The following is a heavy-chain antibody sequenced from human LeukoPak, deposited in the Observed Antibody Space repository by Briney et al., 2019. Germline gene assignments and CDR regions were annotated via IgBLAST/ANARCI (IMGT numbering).Heavy chain of an antibody. D-gene: IGHD2-15*01. Sequence: KPSEALSLTCTVPVGSISNYYWSWIRQPPRKRLEWIGFVYYDGTTNYSTSLKRRVTISVDTSKNQFYLKVSSVTAADTAVYYCAREDYCSGGICYPMKFDYWGQGTLATVSS. J-gene: IGHJ4*02. CDR2: VYYDGTT. CDR1: VGSISNYY. V-gene: IGHV4-59*01. CDR3: AREDYCSGGICYPMKFDY.